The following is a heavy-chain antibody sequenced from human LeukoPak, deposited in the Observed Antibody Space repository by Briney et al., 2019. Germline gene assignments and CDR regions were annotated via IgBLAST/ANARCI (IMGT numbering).Heavy chain of an antibody. CDR3: ARVGTGRNYNNYGMDV. J-gene: IGHJ6*02. CDR2: IYYSGST. Sequence: SQTLSLTCTVSGDSISSSDYYWSWIRQPPGKGLEWIGYIYYSGSTYYNPSLKSRVTISVDTSKNQFSLKLGSVTAADTAVYYCARVGTGRNYNNYGMDVWGQGTTVTVS. D-gene: IGHD1-7*01. V-gene: IGHV4-30-4*01. CDR1: GDSISSSDYY.